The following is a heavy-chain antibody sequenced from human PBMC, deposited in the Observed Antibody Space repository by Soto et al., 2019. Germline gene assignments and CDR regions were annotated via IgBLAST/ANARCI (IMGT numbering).Heavy chain of an antibody. CDR2: ISYDGSNK. J-gene: IGHJ4*02. CDR1: GFTFSSYG. V-gene: IGHV3-30*18. CDR3: AKDSSYGDYPQTTSNCYFDY. D-gene: IGHD4-17*01. Sequence: QVQLVESGGGVVQPGRPLRLSCAASGFTFSSYGMHWVRQAPGKGLEWVAVISYDGSNKYYADSVKGRFTISRDNSKNTLYLQMNSLRAEDTAVYYCAKDSSYGDYPQTTSNCYFDYWGQGTLVTVSS.